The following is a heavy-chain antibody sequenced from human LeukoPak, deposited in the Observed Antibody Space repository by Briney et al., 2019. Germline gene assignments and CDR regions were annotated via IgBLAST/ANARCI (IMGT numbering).Heavy chain of an antibody. CDR1: GGTFSSYA. CDR3: ARDQYYYDSSGYLSAAYFDY. J-gene: IGHJ4*02. D-gene: IGHD3-22*01. Sequence: SVKVSCKASGGTFSSYAISWVRQAPGQGLEWIGRIIPIFGTANYAQKFQGRVTITTDESTSTAYMELSSLRSEDTAVYYCARDQYYYDSSGYLSAAYFDYWGQGTLVTVSS. CDR2: IIPIFGTA. V-gene: IGHV1-69*05.